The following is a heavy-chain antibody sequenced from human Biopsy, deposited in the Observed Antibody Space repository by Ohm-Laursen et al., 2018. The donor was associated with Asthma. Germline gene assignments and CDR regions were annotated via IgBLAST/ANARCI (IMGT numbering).Heavy chain of an antibody. D-gene: IGHD7-27*01. Sequence: SDTLSLTCTVSGGSMSSSSYYWGWIRQPPGKGLEWMGSISYTGSAYHNPSLKIRVTISVDTSKNHFSLKLTSVTAADTAVYYCARHWDWGSFFDYWGQGTPVTVSS. CDR2: ISYTGSA. CDR1: GGSMSSSSYY. CDR3: ARHWDWGSFFDY. J-gene: IGHJ4*02. V-gene: IGHV4-39*01.